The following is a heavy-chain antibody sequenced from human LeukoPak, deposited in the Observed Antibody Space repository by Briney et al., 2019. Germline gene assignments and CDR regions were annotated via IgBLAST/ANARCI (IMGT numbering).Heavy chain of an antibody. Sequence: GSLRLSCAASGFSFSSYHMSWIRQPPGKGLEWIGEINHSGSTNYNPSLKSRVTISVDTSKNQFSLKLSSVTAADTAVYYCARATGLTSHVPFDYWGQGTLVTVSS. V-gene: IGHV4-34*01. CDR1: GFSFSSYH. J-gene: IGHJ4*02. CDR3: ARATGLTSHVPFDY. CDR2: INHSGST. D-gene: IGHD7-27*01.